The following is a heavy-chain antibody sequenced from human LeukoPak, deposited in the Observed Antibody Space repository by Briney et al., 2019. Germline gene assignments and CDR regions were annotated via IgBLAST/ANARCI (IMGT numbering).Heavy chain of an antibody. V-gene: IGHV3-30*04. J-gene: IGHJ4*02. CDR1: VFTFSSYA. Sequence: PGGSLRLSCAASVFTFSSYAMHWVRQAPGKGLEWVAVISYDGSNKYYADSVKGRFTISRDNSKNTLYLQMNSLRAEDTAVYYCAREEPSYRSSWGPFDYWGQGTLVTVSS. CDR2: ISYDGSNK. CDR3: AREEPSYRSSWGPFDY. D-gene: IGHD6-13*01.